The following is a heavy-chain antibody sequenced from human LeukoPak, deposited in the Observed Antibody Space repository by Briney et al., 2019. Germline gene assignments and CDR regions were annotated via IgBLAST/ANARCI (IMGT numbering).Heavy chain of an antibody. CDR3: AGGYGDYFDY. Sequence: PSETLSLTCTVSGGSISSSSYYWGWIRQPPGKGLEWIGSIYYSGSTYYNPSLKSRVTISVDTSKDQFSLKLSSVTAADTAVYYCAGGYGDYFDYWGQGTLVTVSS. CDR2: IYYSGST. CDR1: GGSISSSSYY. J-gene: IGHJ4*02. V-gene: IGHV4-39*07. D-gene: IGHD4-17*01.